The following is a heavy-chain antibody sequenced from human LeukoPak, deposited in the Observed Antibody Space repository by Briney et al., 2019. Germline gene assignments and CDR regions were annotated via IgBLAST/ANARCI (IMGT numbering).Heavy chain of an antibody. CDR3: AAALYSSGWFDY. Sequence: SETLSLTCTVSGGSISSYYWSWVRQPPGKGLEWLGSIYYSGSTHYNPSLKSRVTISVDTAKNQFSLKLSSVTAADTAVYYCAAALYSSGWFDYWGQGTLVTVSS. CDR2: IYYSGST. J-gene: IGHJ4*02. CDR1: GGSISSYY. V-gene: IGHV4-59*01. D-gene: IGHD6-19*01.